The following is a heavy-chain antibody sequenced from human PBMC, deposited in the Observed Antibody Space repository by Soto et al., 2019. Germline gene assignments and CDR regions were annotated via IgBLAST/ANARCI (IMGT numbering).Heavy chain of an antibody. D-gene: IGHD6-19*01. J-gene: IGHJ4*02. Sequence: GGSLRLSCAASGFTFSTCSMNWVRQAPGKGLEWVSYISSSSSTIYYADSVKGRFTISRDNAKNSLYLQMNSLRAEDTAVYYCARDRTSIAVAGNYFDYWGQGTLVTVSS. CDR2: ISSSSSTI. CDR3: ARDRTSIAVAGNYFDY. V-gene: IGHV3-48*01. CDR1: GFTFSTCS.